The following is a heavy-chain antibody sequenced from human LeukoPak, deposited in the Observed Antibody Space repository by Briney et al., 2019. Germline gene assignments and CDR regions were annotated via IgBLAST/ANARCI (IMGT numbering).Heavy chain of an antibody. J-gene: IGHJ4*02. Sequence: GGSLRLSCAASGFTFSTHAMHWVRQAPGKGLEWVAVIWYDGSNKYYADSVKGRFTISRDNSKNTLYLQMDSLRAEDTAVYYCARERSTVAPPHPFDYWGQGTLVTVSS. CDR2: IWYDGSNK. V-gene: IGHV3-33*01. D-gene: IGHD4-23*01. CDR3: ARERSTVAPPHPFDY. CDR1: GFTFSTHA.